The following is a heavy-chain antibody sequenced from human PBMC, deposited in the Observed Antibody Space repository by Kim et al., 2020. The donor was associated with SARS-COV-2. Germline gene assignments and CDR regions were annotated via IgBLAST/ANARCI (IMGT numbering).Heavy chain of an antibody. J-gene: IGHJ5*02. CDR2: IDPSDSYT. Sequence: GESLKISCKGSGYSFTSYWISWVRQMPGKGLEWMGRIDPSDSYTNYSPSFQGHVTISADKSISTAYLQWSSLKASDTAMYYCARGRATMIVVGNWFDPWGQGTLVTVSS. CDR1: GYSFTSYW. CDR3: ARGRATMIVVGNWFDP. V-gene: IGHV5-10-1*01. D-gene: IGHD3-22*01.